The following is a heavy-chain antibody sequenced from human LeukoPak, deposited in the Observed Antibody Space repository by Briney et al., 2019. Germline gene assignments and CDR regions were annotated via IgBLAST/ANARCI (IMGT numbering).Heavy chain of an antibody. CDR1: GYTFTSYD. D-gene: IGHD3-22*01. CDR2: MNPNSGNT. V-gene: IGHV1-8*01. CDR3: ARGSTYYYDSSGYYGYYYYMDV. J-gene: IGHJ6*03. Sequence: GASVKVSCQASGYTFTSYDINWVRQATGQGLEWMGWMNPNSGNTGYAQKFQGRVTMTRNTSISTAYMELSSLRSEDTAVYYCARGSTYYYDSSGYYGYYYYMDVWGKGTTVTVSS.